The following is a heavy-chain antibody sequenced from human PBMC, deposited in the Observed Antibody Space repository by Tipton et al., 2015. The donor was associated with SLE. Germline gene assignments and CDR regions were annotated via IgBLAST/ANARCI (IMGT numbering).Heavy chain of an antibody. CDR2: IYYSGGT. J-gene: IGHJ4*02. CDR1: GASVTTSGYY. D-gene: IGHD3-22*01. Sequence: TLSLTCTVSGASVTTSGYYWGWIRRPPGKGLEWIGSIYYSGGTYYNPSIKSRVIISVDTPRNQFSLKLISVTAADTAVYYCARHDYDTNGYYQHYFDYWGQGTLVTVSS. CDR3: ARHDYDTNGYYQHYFDY. V-gene: IGHV4-39*01.